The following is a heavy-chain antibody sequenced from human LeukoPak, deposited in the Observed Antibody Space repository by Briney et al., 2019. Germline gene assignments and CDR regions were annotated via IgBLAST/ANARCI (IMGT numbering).Heavy chain of an antibody. CDR2: INPNSGGT. D-gene: IGHD3-16*02. V-gene: IGHV1-2*02. Sequence: ASVKVSCKASGYTFTGYYMHWARQAPGQGLEWMGWINPNSGGTNYAQKFQGRVTMTRDTSISTAYMELSRLRSDDTAVYYCARDRLRLGELSRPTTVDPWGQGTLVTVSS. CDR1: GYTFTGYY. CDR3: ARDRLRLGELSRPTTVDP. J-gene: IGHJ5*02.